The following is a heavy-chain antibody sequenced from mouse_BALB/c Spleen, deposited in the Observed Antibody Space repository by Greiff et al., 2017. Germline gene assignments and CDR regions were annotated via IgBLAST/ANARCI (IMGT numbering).Heavy chain of an antibody. V-gene: IGHV1S137*01. CDR1: GYTFTDYA. D-gene: IGHD2-4*01. CDR2: ISTYYGDA. CDR3: AGRSTMITTWFAY. Sequence: QVQLKQSGAELVRPGVSVKISCKGSGYTFTDYAMHWVKQSHAKSLEWIGVISTYYGDASYNQKFKGKATMTVDKSSSTAYMELARLTSEDSAIYYCAGRSTMITTWFAYWGQGTLVTVSA. J-gene: IGHJ3*01.